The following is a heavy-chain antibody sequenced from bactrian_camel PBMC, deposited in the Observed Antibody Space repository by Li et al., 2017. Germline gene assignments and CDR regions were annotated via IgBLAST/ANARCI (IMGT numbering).Heavy chain of an antibody. Sequence: DVQLVESGGGLVQPGGSLRLSCAASGFTFSNYHMSWVRQAPGKGLEWVSSITAGDGRTFYADSVKGRFTISRDNATNTVYLQMNSLKPEDTAVYYCVSLVGRPLVHQGTQVTVS. CDR2: ITAGDGRT. J-gene: IGHJ4*01. D-gene: IGHD2*01. CDR1: GFTFSNYH. V-gene: IGHV3S35*01.